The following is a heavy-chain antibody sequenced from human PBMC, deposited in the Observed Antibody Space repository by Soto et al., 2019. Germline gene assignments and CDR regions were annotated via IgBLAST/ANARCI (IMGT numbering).Heavy chain of an antibody. J-gene: IGHJ6*04. CDR1: GGSFSGYY. CDR3: ARVSGIYYYGMDV. V-gene: IGHV4-34*01. D-gene: IGHD3-10*01. CDR2: INHSGST. Sequence: QVQLQQWGAGLLKPSETLSLTCAVYGGSFSGYYWSWIRQPPGKGLEWIGEINHSGSTNYNPSLKSRVTISVDTSKNQVYLKLSSVTAADTAVYYCARVSGIYYYGMDVWGKGTTVTVSS.